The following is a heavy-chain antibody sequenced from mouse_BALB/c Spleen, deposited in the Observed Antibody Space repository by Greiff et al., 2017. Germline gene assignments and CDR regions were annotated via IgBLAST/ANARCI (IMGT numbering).Heavy chain of an antibody. V-gene: IGHV3-2*02. CDR3: ARAYGSSGDFDY. Sequence: EVQRVESGPGLVKPSQSLSLTCTVTGYSITSDYAWNWNRQFPGNKLEWRGYISYSGSTSYNPSLKSRISITRDTSKNQFFLQLNSVTTEDTATYYCARAYGSSGDFDYWGQGTTLTVSS. CDR2: ISYSGST. D-gene: IGHD1-1*01. CDR1: GYSITSDYA. J-gene: IGHJ2*01.